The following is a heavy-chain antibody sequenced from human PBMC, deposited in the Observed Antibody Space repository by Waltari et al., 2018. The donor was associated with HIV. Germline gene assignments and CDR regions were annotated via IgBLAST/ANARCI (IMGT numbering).Heavy chain of an antibody. Sequence: QVQLQQWGAGLLKPSETLSLTCAVDGGSFSGYYWRWIRQPPGKGLEWIGEINHSGSTNYNPSLKSRVTISVDTSKNQFSLKLSSVTAADTAVYYCARGQDYDFWSGYYYDYWGQGTLVTVSS. CDR3: ARGQDYDFWSGYYYDY. J-gene: IGHJ4*02. CDR1: GGSFSGYY. CDR2: INHSGST. D-gene: IGHD3-3*01. V-gene: IGHV4-34*01.